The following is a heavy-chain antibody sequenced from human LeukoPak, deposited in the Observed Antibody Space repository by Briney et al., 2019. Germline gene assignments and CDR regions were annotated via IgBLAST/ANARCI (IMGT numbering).Heavy chain of an antibody. J-gene: IGHJ5*02. Sequence: GASVKVSCKASGYTFTGYYMHWVRQAPGQGLEWMGWINPNSGGTNYAQKFQGRVTMTRDTSISTAYMELSRLRSDDTAVYYCARGRRSSGWYLNWFDPWGQGTLVTVSS. CDR2: INPNSGGT. D-gene: IGHD6-19*01. V-gene: IGHV1-2*02. CDR3: ARGRRSSGWYLNWFDP. CDR1: GYTFTGYY.